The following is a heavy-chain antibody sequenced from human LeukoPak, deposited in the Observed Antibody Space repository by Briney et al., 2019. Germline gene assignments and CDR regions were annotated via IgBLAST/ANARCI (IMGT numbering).Heavy chain of an antibody. Sequence: GASVTVSCKASVYTFTGYYMHWVGQAPGHGLAGMGCTNPNSGGTHYAQKFQGRVTMTRHTSISTAYMELSRLRSDDTAVYYCAREGVATIGAGGYYYYGMDVWGQGTTVTVSS. CDR2: TNPNSGGT. J-gene: IGHJ6*02. D-gene: IGHD5-12*01. CDR1: VYTFTGYY. CDR3: AREGVATIGAGGYYYYGMDV. V-gene: IGHV1-2*02.